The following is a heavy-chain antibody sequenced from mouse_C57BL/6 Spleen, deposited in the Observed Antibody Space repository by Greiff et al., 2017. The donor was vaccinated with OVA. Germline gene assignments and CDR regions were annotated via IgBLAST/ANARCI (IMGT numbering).Heavy chain of an antibody. CDR3: ARRYYGSSYWYFDV. D-gene: IGHD1-1*01. CDR2: ILPSIGRT. J-gene: IGHJ1*03. V-gene: IGHV15-2*01. CDR1: DSEVFPIAY. Sequence: VQLKQSGSELRSPGSSVKLSCKDFDSEVFPIAYMSWVRQKPGHGFEWIGGILPSIGRTIYGEKFEDKATLDADTLSNTAYLELNSLTSEDSAIYYCARRYYGSSYWYFDVWGTGTTVTVSS.